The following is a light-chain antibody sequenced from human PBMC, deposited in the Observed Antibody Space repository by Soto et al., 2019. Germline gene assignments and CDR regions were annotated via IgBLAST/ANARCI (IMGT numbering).Light chain of an antibody. V-gene: IGLV2-14*01. CDR2: EVS. J-gene: IGLJ1*01. CDR1: SSDVGNYKY. Sequence: QSALTQPASVSGSPGQSITISCTGTSSDVGNYKYVSWYQQHPGKAPKLMIYEVSNRPSGVSNRFSGSKSGNTASLTISGLQAEDETDYSCFSYTSSGTYVFGTGTKLTV. CDR3: FSYTSSGTYV.